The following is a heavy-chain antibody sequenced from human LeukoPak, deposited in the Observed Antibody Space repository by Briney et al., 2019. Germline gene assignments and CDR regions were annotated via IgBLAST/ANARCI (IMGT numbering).Heavy chain of an antibody. CDR1: GGSISSNNFY. J-gene: IGHJ4*02. D-gene: IGHD6-19*01. Sequence: PSETLSLTCTVSGGSISSNNFYGGLIRQPPGKGLEWIGSIYSGGSTFYNPSLKSRVTLSVDTSKNQFSLKLSSVTAADTAVYYCARVRQSYSSGWTDYWGQGTLVTVSS. CDR2: IYSGGST. V-gene: IGHV4-39*01. CDR3: ARVRQSYSSGWTDY.